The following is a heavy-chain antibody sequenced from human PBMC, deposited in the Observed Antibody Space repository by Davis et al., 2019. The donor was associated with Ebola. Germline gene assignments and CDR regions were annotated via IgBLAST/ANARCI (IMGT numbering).Heavy chain of an antibody. V-gene: IGHV1-18*04. CDR3: ARAAIDY. CDR1: GYTFTNYG. Sequence: ASVKVSCKASGYTFTNYGITWVRQAPGQGLEWMGWINPHNGNTNYAQNVQGRVTMTRDTSISTAYMELSRLGSDDTAVYYCARAAIDYWGQGTLVTVSS. J-gene: IGHJ4*02. D-gene: IGHD6-25*01. CDR2: INPHNGNT.